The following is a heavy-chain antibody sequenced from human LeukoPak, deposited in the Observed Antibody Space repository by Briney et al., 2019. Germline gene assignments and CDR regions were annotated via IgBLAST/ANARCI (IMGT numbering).Heavy chain of an antibody. V-gene: IGHV1-69*13. CDR1: GGTFSSYA. Sequence: SVKVSCKASGGTFSSYAISWVRQAPGQGLEWMGGIIPIFGTANYAQKFQGRVTITADESTSTAYMELSSLRSEDTAVYYCARDSKDVVVPAAFYYYYGRNVGAQGTTSTVSS. CDR2: IIPIFGTA. CDR3: ARDSKDVVVPAAFYYYYGRNV. D-gene: IGHD2-2*01. J-gene: IGHJ6*02.